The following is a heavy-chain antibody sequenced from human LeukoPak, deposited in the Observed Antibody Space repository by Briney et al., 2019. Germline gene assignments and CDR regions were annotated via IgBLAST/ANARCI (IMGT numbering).Heavy chain of an antibody. V-gene: IGHV3-23*01. Sequence: GGSLTLSCAASGFTFSSYAMSWVRQAPGKGLEWVSAISGSGGSTYYADSVKGRFTISRDNSKNTLYLQMNSLRAEDTAVYYCAKGGGWSPAVLFDYWGQGTLVTVSS. CDR1: GFTFSSYA. D-gene: IGHD6-19*01. CDR2: ISGSGGST. CDR3: AKGGGWSPAVLFDY. J-gene: IGHJ4*02.